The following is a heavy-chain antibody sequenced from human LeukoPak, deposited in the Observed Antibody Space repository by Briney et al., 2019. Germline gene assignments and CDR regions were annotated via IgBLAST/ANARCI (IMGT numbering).Heavy chain of an antibody. D-gene: IGHD3-16*01. CDR3: AADLSNPRMGASYLDS. V-gene: IGHV1-58*01. CDR1: GSTSTNFA. Sequence: ASVKVSCKASGSTSTNFAVQWVRQARGQRLEWIGWIIVGSGATKCAQDFQERVTITRDLSTSTLCMELRSLTSEDTAVYYCAADLSNPRMGASYLDSWGQGTLVTVSS. J-gene: IGHJ4*02. CDR2: IIVGSGAT.